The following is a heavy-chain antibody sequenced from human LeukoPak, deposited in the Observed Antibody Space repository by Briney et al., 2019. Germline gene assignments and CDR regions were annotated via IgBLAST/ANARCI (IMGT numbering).Heavy chain of an antibody. J-gene: IGHJ4*02. Sequence: GGSLRLSCAASGFTFSSYAMHWARQAPGKGLEWVAVISYDGSNKYYADSVKGRFTISRDNSKNTLYLQMNSLRAEDTAVYYCARDLYYDSSGYTGYWGQGTLVTVSS. CDR1: GFTFSSYA. CDR2: ISYDGSNK. CDR3: ARDLYYDSSGYTGY. V-gene: IGHV3-30-3*01. D-gene: IGHD3-22*01.